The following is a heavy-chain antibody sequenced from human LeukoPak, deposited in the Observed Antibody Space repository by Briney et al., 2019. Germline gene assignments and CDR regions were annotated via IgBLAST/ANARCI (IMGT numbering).Heavy chain of an antibody. CDR3: ARGRWNDGRFVDY. D-gene: IGHD1-1*01. V-gene: IGHV3-21*01. J-gene: IGHJ4*02. CDR1: GFTFSSYG. Sequence: NPGGSLRLSCAASGFTFSSYGMHWVRQAPGKGLEWVSSISSSSSYIYYADSVKGRFTISRDNAKNSLYLQMNSLRAEDTAVYYCARGRWNDGRFVDYWGQGTLVTVSS. CDR2: ISSSSSYI.